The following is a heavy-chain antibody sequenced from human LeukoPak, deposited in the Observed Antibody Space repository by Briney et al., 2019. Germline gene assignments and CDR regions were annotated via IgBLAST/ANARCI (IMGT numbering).Heavy chain of an antibody. CDR3: ARGRPNWAADAFDI. J-gene: IGHJ3*02. D-gene: IGHD7-27*01. V-gene: IGHV3-21*01. CDR2: ISSSSSSYI. CDR1: GFTFSSYS. Sequence: PGGSLRLSCAASGFTFSSYSMNWVRQAPGKGLEWVSSISSSSSSYIYYADSVKGRFTISRDNAKNSLYLQMNSLRAEDTAVYYCARGRPNWAADAFDIWGQGTMVTVSS.